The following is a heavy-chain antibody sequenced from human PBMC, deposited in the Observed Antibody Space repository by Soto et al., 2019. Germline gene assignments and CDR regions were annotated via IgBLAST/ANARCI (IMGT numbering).Heavy chain of an antibody. J-gene: IGHJ5*02. CDR2: ISGSGGDT. CDR3: AKGGCSGVSCGWFDP. CDR1: GFTFSDYA. V-gene: IGHV3-23*01. Sequence: EVQLLESGGGLVQPGGSLRLSCAASGFTFSDYAMNWVRQAPGKGLEWVSGISGSGGDTYYADSVNGRFTISRDNSKNTLYLQMSSLRADDTAVYLCAKGGCSGVSCGWFDPWGQGTLVTVS. D-gene: IGHD2-15*01.